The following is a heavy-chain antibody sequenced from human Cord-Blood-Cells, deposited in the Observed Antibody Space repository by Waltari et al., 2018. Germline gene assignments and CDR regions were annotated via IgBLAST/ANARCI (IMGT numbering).Heavy chain of an antibody. CDR2: FDPEDGET. D-gene: IGHD7-27*01. V-gene: IGHV1-24*01. J-gene: IGHJ2*01. CDR1: GYTLPELS. CDR3: ATDRMGDWGSAKYWYFDL. Sequence: QVQLVQSGAEVKKPGASVKVSCKVSGYTLPELSMHGVRQGLGNGLEWMGGFDPEDGETIYAQKFQGRVTMTEDTSTDTAYMELSSLRSEDTAVYYCATDRMGDWGSAKYWYFDLWGRGTLVTVSS.